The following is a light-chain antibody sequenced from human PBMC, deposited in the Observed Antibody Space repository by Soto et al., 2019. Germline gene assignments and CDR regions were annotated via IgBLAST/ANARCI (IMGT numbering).Light chain of an antibody. Sequence: DIQLTQSPSSLSASVGDRVTITCRASQAISSYLAWYQQKPGKVPELLIYATSTLQSGAPSRFSGSGSGTDFTLTISSLQAEDDATYYCHKYNHAPTFGGGTKVEFK. V-gene: IGKV1-27*01. CDR3: HKYNHAPT. CDR1: QAISSY. J-gene: IGKJ4*01. CDR2: ATS.